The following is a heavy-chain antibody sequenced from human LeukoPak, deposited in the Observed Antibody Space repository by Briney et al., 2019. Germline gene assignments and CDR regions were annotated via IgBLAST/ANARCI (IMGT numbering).Heavy chain of an antibody. D-gene: IGHD3-10*01. Sequence: PSETLSLTCTVSGGLISSGSYYWSWIQQPAGKGLEWVGRMYTSGSTNHNPSLKSRVTISVDTSKNQFSLKLNSVTAADTAVYYCARSPGPLVPAAFDIWGQGTMVTVSS. CDR1: GGLISSGSYY. CDR2: MYTSGST. J-gene: IGHJ3*02. CDR3: ARSPGPLVPAAFDI. V-gene: IGHV4-61*02.